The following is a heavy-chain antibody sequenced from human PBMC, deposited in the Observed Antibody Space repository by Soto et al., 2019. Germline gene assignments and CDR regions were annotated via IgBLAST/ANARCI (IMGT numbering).Heavy chain of an antibody. D-gene: IGHD1-7*01. V-gene: IGHV1-18*04. J-gene: IGHJ6*02. Sequence: QVQLVQSGAEVKKPGASVKVSCKASGYTFTSYGISWVRQAPGQGLEWMGWISAYNGNTNYAQKLQGRVTMTTDTSTSTAYMELRSLRSDDTAVYYCARDRTPGTTGYYYGMDVWGQGTTVTFSS. CDR3: ARDRTPGTTGYYYGMDV. CDR2: ISAYNGNT. CDR1: GYTFTSYG.